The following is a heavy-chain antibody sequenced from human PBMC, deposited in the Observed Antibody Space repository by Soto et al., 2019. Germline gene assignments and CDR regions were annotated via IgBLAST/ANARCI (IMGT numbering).Heavy chain of an antibody. CDR2: ISWNSVSI. CDR3: SKDMENGYNPYYYYGMDV. D-gene: IGHD3-10*01. V-gene: IGHV3-9*01. Sequence: EVQLVESGGDLVQPGRSLRLSCAASGFNFNDYGMHWVRQAPGKGLEWVSSISWNSVSIGYADSVKGRFTISRDNANNSLYLQMNSLRAEDTALYYCSKDMENGYNPYYYYGMDVWGQGTTVTVSS. J-gene: IGHJ6*02. CDR1: GFNFNDYG.